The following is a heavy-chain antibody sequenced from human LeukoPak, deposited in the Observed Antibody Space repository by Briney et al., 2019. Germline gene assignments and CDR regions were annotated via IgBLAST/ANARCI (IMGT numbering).Heavy chain of an antibody. J-gene: IGHJ4*02. V-gene: IGHV3-7*01. Sequence: PGGSLRLSCAASGFAFSSYWMSWVRQAPGKGLEWVANIKQDGSEKYYVDSVKGRFTISRDNAKNSLYLQMNSLRAEDTAAYYCARDPGHYGEGDFDYWGQGTLVTVSS. CDR2: IKQDGSEK. CDR3: ARDPGHYGEGDFDY. D-gene: IGHD4-17*01. CDR1: GFAFSSYW.